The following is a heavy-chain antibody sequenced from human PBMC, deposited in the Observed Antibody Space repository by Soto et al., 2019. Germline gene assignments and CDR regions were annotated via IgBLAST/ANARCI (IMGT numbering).Heavy chain of an antibody. D-gene: IGHD1-1*01. CDR2: ISGSGGTI. CDR1: GFTFSSYA. CDR3: AKQGPGVWRGNDHFYVMDV. J-gene: IGHJ6*01. V-gene: IGHV3-23*01. Sequence: GGSLRLSCAASGFTFSSYAMNWVRQAPGKGLEWVSDISGSGGTIYYADSVKGRFTIARDNSKDALYLQMDGLRAEDTAIYFCAKQGPGVWRGNDHFYVMDVWGQPSTVTVS.